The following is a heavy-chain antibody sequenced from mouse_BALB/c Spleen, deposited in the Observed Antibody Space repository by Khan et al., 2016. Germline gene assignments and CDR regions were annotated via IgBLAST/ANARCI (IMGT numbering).Heavy chain of an antibody. J-gene: IGHJ2*01. V-gene: IGHV9-4*02. CDR2: INTHSGVP. Sequence: QIQLVQSGPELKKPGETVRISCKASGYTFTTAGMQWVQKMPGKGLKWIGWINTHSGVPKYAEDFKGRFAFSLETSASTAYLPIRNLKNEDTATYCCARTVGNYGYFDYWGQGTTLTVSS. CDR1: GYTFTTAG. CDR3: ARTVGNYGYFDY. D-gene: IGHD2-1*01.